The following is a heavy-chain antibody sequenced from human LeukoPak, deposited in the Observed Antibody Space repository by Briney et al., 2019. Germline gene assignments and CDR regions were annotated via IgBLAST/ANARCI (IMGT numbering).Heavy chain of an antibody. D-gene: IGHD2-2*01. CDR2: INPSGGRT. J-gene: IGHJ4*02. V-gene: IGHV1-46*01. CDR1: GYTFTSYY. CDR3: AREGGSGYCSSTSCYTDY. Sequence: GASVKVSCKASGYTFTSYYMHWVRQAPGQGLEWMGIINPSGGRTTYAQKFQGRVTMTRDTSTSTVYMEMSSLRSEDTAVYYCAREGGSGYCSSTSCYTDYWGQGTLVTVSS.